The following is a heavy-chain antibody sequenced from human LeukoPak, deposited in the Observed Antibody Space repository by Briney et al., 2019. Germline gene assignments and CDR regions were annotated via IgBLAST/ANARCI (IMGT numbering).Heavy chain of an antibody. J-gene: IGHJ4*02. CDR3: ARARPRIAAAGGDY. CDR1: GYTFTSYG. CDR2: ISAYNGNT. D-gene: IGHD6-13*01. V-gene: IGHV1-18*01. Sequence: GASVKVSCKASGYTFTSYGINWARQAPGQGLEWMGWISAYNGNTNYAQKLQGRVTMTTDTSTSTAYMELRSLRSDDTAVYYCARARPRIAAAGGDYWGQGTLVTVSS.